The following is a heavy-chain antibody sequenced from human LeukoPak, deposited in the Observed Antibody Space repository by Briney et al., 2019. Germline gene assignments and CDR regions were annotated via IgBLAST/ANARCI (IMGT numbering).Heavy chain of an antibody. D-gene: IGHD6-13*01. CDR2: IYYSGST. CDR1: GGSISSYY. V-gene: IGHV4-59*08. Sequence: SETLSLTCTVSGGSISSYYWSWIRQPPGKGLEWIGYIYYSGSTNYNPSLKSRVTISVDTSKNQFSLKLSSVTAADTAVYYCARSGQQLPYYYYYMDVWGKGTTVTVSS. CDR3: ARSGQQLPYYYYYMDV. J-gene: IGHJ6*03.